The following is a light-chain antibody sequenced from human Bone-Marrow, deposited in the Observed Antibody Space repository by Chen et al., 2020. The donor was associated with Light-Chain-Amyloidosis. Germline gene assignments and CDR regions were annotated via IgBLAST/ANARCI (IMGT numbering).Light chain of an antibody. CDR1: DLPTKY. CDR2: RYT. Sequence: SYELTQPPSVSVSPGQTARITCSGDDLPTKYAYWYQQKPGQAPVLVIHRYTERPSGISNRFSGSSSGTTATLTISGVQAEDEADYHCQSADSSGTYEVIFGGGTKLTVL. CDR3: QSADSSGTYEVI. V-gene: IGLV3-25*03. J-gene: IGLJ2*01.